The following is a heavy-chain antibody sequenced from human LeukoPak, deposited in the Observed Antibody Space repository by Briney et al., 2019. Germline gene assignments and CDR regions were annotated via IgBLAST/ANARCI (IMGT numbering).Heavy chain of an antibody. J-gene: IGHJ3*02. CDR1: GFTFTSSA. V-gene: IGHV1-58*02. CDR2: IVVGSGNT. Sequence: SVKVSCKASGFTFTSSAMQWVRQARGQRLEWIGWIVVGSGNTNYAQKFQERVTITRDMSTSTAYMELSSLRSVDTAVYYCAAFIIVGATTYAFDIWGQGTMVTVSS. CDR3: AAFIIVGATTYAFDI. D-gene: IGHD1-26*01.